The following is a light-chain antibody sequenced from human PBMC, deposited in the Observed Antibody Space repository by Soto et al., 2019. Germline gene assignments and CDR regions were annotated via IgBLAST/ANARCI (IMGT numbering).Light chain of an antibody. CDR2: GAS. CDR3: QQYGSSPS. V-gene: IGKV3-20*01. CDR1: QSVSSSY. Sequence: EIVLTQSPGTLSLSPGARATLSCRASQSVSSSYLAWYQRKPGQAPRLLIYGASSRATGIPDRFSGSGSGTDFNLTISRLEPEDFAVYYCQQYGSSPSFGGGTKVDIK. J-gene: IGKJ4*01.